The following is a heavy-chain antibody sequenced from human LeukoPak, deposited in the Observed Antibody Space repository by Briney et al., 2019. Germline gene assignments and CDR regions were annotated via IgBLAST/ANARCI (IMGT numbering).Heavy chain of an antibody. CDR1: GGSISSYY. CDR3: ARDRADYYDSSRGYDWFDP. Sequence: PSETLSLTCTVSGGSISSYYWSWIRQPAGKGLEWIGRIYTSGSTNYNPSLKSRVTMSVDTSKNQFSLKLSSVTAADTAVYYCARDRADYYDSSRGYDWFDPWGQGTLVTVSS. V-gene: IGHV4-4*07. CDR2: IYTSGST. D-gene: IGHD3-22*01. J-gene: IGHJ5*02.